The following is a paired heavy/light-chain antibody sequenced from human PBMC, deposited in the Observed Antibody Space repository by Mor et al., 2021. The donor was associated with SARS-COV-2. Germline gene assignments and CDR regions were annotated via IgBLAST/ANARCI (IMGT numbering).Light chain of an antibody. CDR1: TSNIGAGYH. CDR2: DNI. CDR3: QSYDSSLGVSYV. Sequence: QSVLTQPPSVSGAPGQRVSISCTGSTSNIGAGYHVHWYQQLPGTAPKLLIYDNINRPSGVPDRFSGSKSGTSASLAITGLQGEDEADYYCQSYDSSLGVSYVFGTGTKVTVL. J-gene: IGLJ1*01. V-gene: IGLV1-40*01.
Heavy chain of an antibody. Sequence: EVQLVESGGGLVQPGGSLRLSCAASGFTFRNYWMHWVRQAPGKGLVWVSRINSDGSSTSYADSVKGRFTISRDNAKNTLYVQMNSLRVEDTAVYYCVLTYSDYVGHPFDMWGLGTMVTVSS. J-gene: IGHJ3*02. CDR2: INSDGSST. D-gene: IGHD4-17*01. CDR3: VLTYSDYVGHPFDM. V-gene: IGHV3-74*01. CDR1: GFTFRNYW.